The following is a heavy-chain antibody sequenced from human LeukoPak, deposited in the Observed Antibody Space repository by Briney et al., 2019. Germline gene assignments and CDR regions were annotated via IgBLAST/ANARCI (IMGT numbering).Heavy chain of an antibody. CDR1: GFTFSSYA. D-gene: IGHD1-26*01. Sequence: GGSLRLSCAASGFTFSSYAMHWVRQAPGKGLEWVAVISYDGSNKYYADSVKGRFTISRDNSKNTLYLQMNSLRAEDTAVYYCARDAATLDYWGQGTLVTVSS. CDR3: ARDAATLDY. CDR2: ISYDGSNK. V-gene: IGHV3-30-3*01. J-gene: IGHJ4*02.